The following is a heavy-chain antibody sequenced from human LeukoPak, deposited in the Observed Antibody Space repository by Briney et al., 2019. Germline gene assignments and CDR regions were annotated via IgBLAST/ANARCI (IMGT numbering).Heavy chain of an antibody. CDR2: INPNSGGT. CDR1: GYTFTGYY. Sequence: GASVKVSCKASGYTFTGYYMHWVRQAPGQGLEWMGWINPNSGGTNYAQKFQGRVTMTRDTPISTAYMELSSLRSDDTAVYYCARAKYSSSWYVEGYYYYYYMDVWGKGTTVTISS. J-gene: IGHJ6*03. CDR3: ARAKYSSSWYVEGYYYYYYMDV. V-gene: IGHV1-2*02. D-gene: IGHD6-13*01.